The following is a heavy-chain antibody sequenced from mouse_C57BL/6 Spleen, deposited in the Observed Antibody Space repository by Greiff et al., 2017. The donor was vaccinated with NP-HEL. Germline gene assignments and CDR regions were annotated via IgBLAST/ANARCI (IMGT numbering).Heavy chain of an antibody. V-gene: IGHV1-69*01. Sequence: QVQLQQPGAELVMPGASVKLSCKASGYTFTSYWMHWVKQRPGQGLEWIGEIDPSDSYTNYNQRFKGKSTLTVDKSSSTAYMQLSSLTSEDSAVYYCARGRNDYDGGDYYAMDYWGQGTSVTVSS. J-gene: IGHJ4*01. CDR3: ARGRNDYDGGDYYAMDY. CDR1: GYTFTSYW. CDR2: IDPSDSYT. D-gene: IGHD2-4*01.